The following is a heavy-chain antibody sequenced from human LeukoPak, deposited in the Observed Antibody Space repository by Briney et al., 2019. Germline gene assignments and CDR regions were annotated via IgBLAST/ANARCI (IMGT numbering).Heavy chain of an antibody. CDR1: GYNFPNYW. J-gene: IGHJ4*02. Sequence: GESLKISCKGSGYNFPNYWIGWVRQMPGKGLEWMGLIYPGDSDIRYSPSFQGQVTISADKSITTAYLQWSSLKASDTAIYYCAKLRWPRGGRSSFDYWGQGALVTVSS. CDR3: AKLRWPRGGRSSFDY. D-gene: IGHD4-23*01. CDR2: IYPGDSDI. V-gene: IGHV5-51*01.